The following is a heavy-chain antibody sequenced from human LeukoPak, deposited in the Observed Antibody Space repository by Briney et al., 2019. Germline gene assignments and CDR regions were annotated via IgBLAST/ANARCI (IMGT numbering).Heavy chain of an antibody. CDR3: ASAHYYGSGSQGY. D-gene: IGHD3-10*01. Sequence: HPGGSLRLSCAASGFTFSSYAMSWVRQAPGKGLEWVSAISGSGGSTYYADSVKGRFTISRDNSKNTLYLQMNSLRAEDTAVYYCASAHYYGSGSQGYWGQGTLVTVSS. CDR2: ISGSGGST. CDR1: GFTFSSYA. V-gene: IGHV3-23*01. J-gene: IGHJ4*02.